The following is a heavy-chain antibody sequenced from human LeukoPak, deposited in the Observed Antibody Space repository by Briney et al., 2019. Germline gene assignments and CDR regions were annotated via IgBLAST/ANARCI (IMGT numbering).Heavy chain of an antibody. CDR1: GFTFSKNG. CDR3: AKDLDSTYKNWFDY. V-gene: IGHV3-30*12. J-gene: IGHJ4*02. D-gene: IGHD2/OR15-2a*01. Sequence: PGRSLRLSCAASGFTFSKNGMHCVRHAPGNGLEWVEVTSQDGNNKTYGASVKRRFTISRDHSNNTLSLQMSSLRAADTAVYYCAKDLDSTYKNWFDYWGQGTLVTVSS. CDR2: TSQDGNNK.